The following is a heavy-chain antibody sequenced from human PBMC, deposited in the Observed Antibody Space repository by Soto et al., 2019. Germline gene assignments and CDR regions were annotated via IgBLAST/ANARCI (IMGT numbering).Heavy chain of an antibody. CDR3: PRSSGYYYVDY. Sequence: QGQFVQSGAEVKKPGASVKGSCKASGYTFPSYAIHWVRQAPGERLEWMGWINAGNDNTKYSQKFQGRVTITRDTSASTAYMELKSLRSEDTAVFYCPRSSGYYYVDYWGQGTLVTVSS. J-gene: IGHJ4*02. CDR1: GYTFPSYA. V-gene: IGHV1-3*01. CDR2: INAGNDNT. D-gene: IGHD3-22*01.